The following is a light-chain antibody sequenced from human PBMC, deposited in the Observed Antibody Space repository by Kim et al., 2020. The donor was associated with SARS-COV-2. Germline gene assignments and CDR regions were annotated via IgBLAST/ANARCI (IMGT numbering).Light chain of an antibody. CDR3: AAWDDSLNGWV. V-gene: IGLV1-44*01. J-gene: IGLJ3*02. CDR1: GSNIGSNT. Sequence: GQGVTISCSGSGSNIGSNTVNWYQQFPRTAPKLLIHSNDQRPSGVPDRFSGSKSGTSASLAISGLQSEDEADYYCAAWDDSLNGWVFGGGTQLTVL. CDR2: SND.